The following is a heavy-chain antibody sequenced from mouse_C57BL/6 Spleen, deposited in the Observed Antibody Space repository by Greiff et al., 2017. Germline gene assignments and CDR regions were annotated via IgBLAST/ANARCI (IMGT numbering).Heavy chain of an antibody. J-gene: IGHJ2*01. CDR2: IYPSDSET. CDR1: GYTFTSYW. V-gene: IGHV1-61*01. Sequence: VQLQQPGAELVRPGSSVKLSCKASGYTFTSYWMDWVKQRPGQGLEWIGNIYPSDSETHYNQKFKDKATLTVDKSSSTAYMQLSSLTSEDSAVYYCARDSNFDYWGQGTTRTVSS. D-gene: IGHD2-5*01. CDR3: ARDSNFDY.